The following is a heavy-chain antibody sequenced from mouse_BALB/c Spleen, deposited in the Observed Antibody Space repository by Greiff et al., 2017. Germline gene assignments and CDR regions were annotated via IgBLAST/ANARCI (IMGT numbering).Heavy chain of an antibody. V-gene: IGHV1-82*01. D-gene: IGHD2-14*01. CDR1: GYAFSSSW. Sequence: VQLQESGPELVKPGASVKISCKASGYAFSSSWMNWVKQRPGQGLEWIGRIYPGDGDTNYNGKFKGKATLTADKSSSTAYMQLSSLTSVDSAVYFCASWYDDAMDYWGQGTSVTVSS. J-gene: IGHJ4*01. CDR3: ASWYDDAMDY. CDR2: IYPGDGDT.